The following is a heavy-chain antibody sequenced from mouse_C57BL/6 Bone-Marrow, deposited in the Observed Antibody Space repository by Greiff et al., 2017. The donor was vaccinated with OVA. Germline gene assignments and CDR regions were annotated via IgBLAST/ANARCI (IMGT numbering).Heavy chain of an antibody. CDR1: GYTFTNYW. D-gene: IGHD1-1*01. CDR2: IYPGGGYT. V-gene: IGHV1-63*01. Sequence: QVQLQQSGAELVRPGTSVKMSCKASGYTFTNYWIGWAKQRPGHGLEWIGDIYPGGGYTNYNEKFKGKATLTADKSSSTAYMQFSSLTSEDSAIYYCARGYYGRVAWFAYWGQGTLVTVSA. J-gene: IGHJ3*01. CDR3: ARGYYGRVAWFAY.